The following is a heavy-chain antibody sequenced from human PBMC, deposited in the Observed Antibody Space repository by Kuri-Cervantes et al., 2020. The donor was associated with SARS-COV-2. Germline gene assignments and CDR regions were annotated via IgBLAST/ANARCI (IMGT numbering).Heavy chain of an antibody. D-gene: IGHD1-1*01. Sequence: GESLKISCAASGFTFSSYAMHWVRQAPGKGLEWVAVISYDGSNKYYADSVKGRFTISRDNSKNTLYLQMNSLRAEDTAVYYCARDGMRSSKYYYYYYYMDVWGKGTTVTVSS. V-gene: IGHV3-30*04. CDR1: GFTFSSYA. CDR3: ARDGMRSSKYYYYYYYMDV. CDR2: ISYDGSNK. J-gene: IGHJ6*03.